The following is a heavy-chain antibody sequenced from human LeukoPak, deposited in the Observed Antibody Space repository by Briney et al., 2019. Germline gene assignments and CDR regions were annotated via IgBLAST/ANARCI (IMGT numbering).Heavy chain of an antibody. CDR3: ARTAGYSRSWYYLDY. V-gene: IGHV4-39*07. Sequence: SETLSLTCTVSGGSISSSSYYWGWIRQPPGKGLEWIGSIYYSGSTYYNPSLKSRVTISVDKSKNQFSLKLTSVTAADTAVYYCARTAGYSRSWYYLDYWGQGALVTVSS. J-gene: IGHJ4*02. D-gene: IGHD6-13*01. CDR2: IYYSGST. CDR1: GGSISSSSYY.